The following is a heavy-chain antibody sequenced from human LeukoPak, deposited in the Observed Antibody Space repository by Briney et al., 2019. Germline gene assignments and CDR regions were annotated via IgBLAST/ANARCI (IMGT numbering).Heavy chain of an antibody. CDR3: ARDWDYDSSTDY. Sequence: EASVKVSCKSSGYTFTSYGISWVRQAPGQGLEWMGWISAYNGNTNYAQKLQGRVTMTTDTSTSTAYMELRSLRSDDTAVYYCARDWDYDSSTDYWGQGTLVTVSS. J-gene: IGHJ4*02. D-gene: IGHD3-22*01. V-gene: IGHV1-18*01. CDR2: ISAYNGNT. CDR1: GYTFTSYG.